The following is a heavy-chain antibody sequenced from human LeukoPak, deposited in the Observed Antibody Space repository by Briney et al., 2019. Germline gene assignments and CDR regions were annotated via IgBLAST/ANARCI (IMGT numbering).Heavy chain of an antibody. CDR1: GFAFSSYA. Sequence: GGSLRLSCAASGFAFSSYAMSWVRQAPGKGLERVSAISGSGGSTYYADSVKGRFTISRDNSKNTLYLQMNSLRAEDTAVYYCAKGLGEKRGATCYMDVWGKGTTVTVSS. J-gene: IGHJ6*03. CDR2: ISGSGGST. V-gene: IGHV3-23*01. CDR3: AKGLGEKRGATCYMDV. D-gene: IGHD1-26*01.